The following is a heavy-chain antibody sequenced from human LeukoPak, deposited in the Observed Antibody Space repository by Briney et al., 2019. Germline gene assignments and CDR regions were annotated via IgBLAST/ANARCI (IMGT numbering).Heavy chain of an antibody. CDR2: FDPEDGET. V-gene: IGHV1-24*01. CDR1: GYTLTELS. CDR3: ATGLRGGSYFYYFDY. J-gene: IGHJ4*02. D-gene: IGHD1-26*01. Sequence: ASVKVSCXVSGYTLTELSMHWVRQAPGKGLEWMGGFDPEDGETIYAQKFQGRVTMTEDTSTDTAYMELSSLRSEDTAVYYCATGLRGGSYFYYFDYWGQGTLVTVSS.